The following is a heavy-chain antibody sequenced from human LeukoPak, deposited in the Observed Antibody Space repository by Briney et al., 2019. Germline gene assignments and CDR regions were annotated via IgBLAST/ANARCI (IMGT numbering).Heavy chain of an antibody. J-gene: IGHJ4*02. Sequence: ASVKVSCKASGYTFNNHDINWVRQATGQGLQWVGRMNPNSGNAAYAQNLQGRVTLTWDSSTNTAYLEVAALRSDDTAVYYCAKSSGEYFFDYWGQGTLVTVSS. CDR3: AKSSGEYFFDY. V-gene: IGHV1-8*01. CDR1: GYTFNNHD. D-gene: IGHD3-10*01. CDR2: MNPNSGNA.